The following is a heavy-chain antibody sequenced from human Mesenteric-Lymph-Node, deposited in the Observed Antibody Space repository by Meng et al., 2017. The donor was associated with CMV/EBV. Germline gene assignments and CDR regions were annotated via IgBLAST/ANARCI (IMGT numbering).Heavy chain of an antibody. D-gene: IGHD6-6*01. CDR3: ARAVGYSSSSPY. Sequence: ASVKVSCKASGYTFTAYGISWVRQAPGQGLEWMGWISNYNGDTNYAQKFQGRVTMTTDTSTSTAYMELRSLRSDDTAVYYCARAVGYSSSSPYWGQGTLVTVSS. CDR1: GYTFTAYG. V-gene: IGHV1-18*01. J-gene: IGHJ4*02. CDR2: ISNYNGDT.